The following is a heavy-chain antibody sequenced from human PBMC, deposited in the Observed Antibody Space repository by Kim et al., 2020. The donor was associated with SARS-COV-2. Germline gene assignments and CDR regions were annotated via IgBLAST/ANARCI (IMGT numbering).Heavy chain of an antibody. CDR3: ARFRVVVPPGYFDY. Sequence: VDSVKGRFTISRDNAKNSLYLQMNSLRAEDTAVYYCARFRVVVPPGYFDYWGQGTLVTVSS. D-gene: IGHD2-2*01. V-gene: IGHV3-7*01. J-gene: IGHJ4*02.